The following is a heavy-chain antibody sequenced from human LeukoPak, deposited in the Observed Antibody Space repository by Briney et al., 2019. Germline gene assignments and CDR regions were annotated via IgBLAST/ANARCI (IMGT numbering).Heavy chain of an antibody. CDR3: ARDDVDYYYYYYMDV. V-gene: IGHV3-74*01. D-gene: IGHD3/OR15-3a*01. J-gene: IGHJ6*03. CDR1: AFTFSSYW. CDR2: INSDGSST. Sequence: QSGGSLRLSCAASAFTFSSYWMHWVRQAPGKGLVWVSRINSDGSSTSYADSVKGRFTISRDNAKNTLYLQMNSLRAEDTAVYYCARDDVDYYYYYYMDVWGKGTTVTVSS.